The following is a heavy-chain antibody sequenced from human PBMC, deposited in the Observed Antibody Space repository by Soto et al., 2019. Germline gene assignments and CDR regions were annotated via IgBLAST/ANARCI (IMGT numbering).Heavy chain of an antibody. J-gene: IGHJ6*01. CDR1: GGTFSSYA. D-gene: IGHD6-6*01. CDR3: ARSPYSSPSIYYNRYSQSTPAPSLGAGGSSPSSNYY. CDR2: IIPIFGTA. Sequence: SVKVSCKASGGTFSSYAISWVRQAPGQGLEWMGGIIPIFGTANYAQKFQGRVTITADESTSTAYMELSSLRSEDTAVYYCARSPYSSPSIYYNRYSQSTPAPSLGAGGSSPSSNYY. V-gene: IGHV1-69*13.